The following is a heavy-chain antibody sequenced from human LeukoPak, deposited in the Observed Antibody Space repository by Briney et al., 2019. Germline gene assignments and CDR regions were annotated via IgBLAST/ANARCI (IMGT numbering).Heavy chain of an antibody. J-gene: IGHJ4*02. CDR1: GYTLTELS. CDR2: FDPENGDT. D-gene: IGHD4-23*01. V-gene: IGHV1-24*01. Sequence: ASVKVSCKVSGYTLTELSMHWVRQAPGKRLEWMGGFDPENGDTIYAQEFQGRVTMTEDTSTNTAYMELGSLRSEDTAVYYCAADFDKGGWELYYWGQGALVTVSS. CDR3: AADFDKGGWELYY.